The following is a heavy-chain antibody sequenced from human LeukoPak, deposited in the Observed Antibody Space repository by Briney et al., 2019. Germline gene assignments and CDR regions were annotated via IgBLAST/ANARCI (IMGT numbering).Heavy chain of an antibody. Sequence: GGSLRPSCAASGFTVISNNMSWVRQAPGKGLEWVSVIYSGGSTYYADSVKGRFTISRDNSKNTLYLQMNSLRAEDTAVYYCARRWFGEDDAFDIWGQGTMVTVSS. CDR1: GFTVISNN. J-gene: IGHJ3*02. CDR3: ARRWFGEDDAFDI. D-gene: IGHD3-10*01. CDR2: IYSGGST. V-gene: IGHV3-66*01.